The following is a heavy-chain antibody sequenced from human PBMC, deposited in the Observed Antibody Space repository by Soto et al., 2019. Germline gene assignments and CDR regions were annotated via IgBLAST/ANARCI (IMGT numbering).Heavy chain of an antibody. CDR1: GYTFTSYG. V-gene: IGHV1-18*01. Sequence: ASVKVSCKSSGYTFTSYGYTWVRQAPGQGLEWLGWISPYFGKTNYAQKFQGRMTLTTDTSMGTAFMELKSLRSDGAAVYYCARDLQAVAGTIDCWGQGTMVTVSS. D-gene: IGHD6-19*01. CDR2: ISPYFGKT. CDR3: ARDLQAVAGTIDC. J-gene: IGHJ4*02.